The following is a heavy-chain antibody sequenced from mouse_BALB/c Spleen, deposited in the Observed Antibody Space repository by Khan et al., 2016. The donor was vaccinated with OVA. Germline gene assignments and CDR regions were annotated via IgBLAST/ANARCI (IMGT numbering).Heavy chain of an antibody. D-gene: IGHD1-1*01. CDR3: ARSLYVSYWYALDC. Sequence: EVELVESGPGLVKPSQSLSLTCTVTGYSITSDYAWNWIRQFPGNKLEWMGYISSTGGTSYNPSLKSRISITRDPSKNQFFLQLKSVTAEDTATYYCARSLYVSYWYALDCWGRGTLVTVSS. CDR1: GYSITSDYA. V-gene: IGHV3-2*02. CDR2: ISSTGGT. J-gene: IGHJ4*01.